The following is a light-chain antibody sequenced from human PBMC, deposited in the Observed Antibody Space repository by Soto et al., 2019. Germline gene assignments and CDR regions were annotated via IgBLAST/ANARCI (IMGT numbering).Light chain of an antibody. V-gene: IGLV2-11*01. CDR1: SSDVGAYNF. J-gene: IGLJ2*01. Sequence: QSVLTQPPSVSGSPGQSVTISCTGTSSDVGAYNFVSWYQQHPGKAPKLIIFDVSARPSGVPDRFSGSKSGNTASLTISGLQADDEADYYCCSYAGTYSPVLGGGTKLTVL. CDR3: CSYAGTYSPV. CDR2: DVS.